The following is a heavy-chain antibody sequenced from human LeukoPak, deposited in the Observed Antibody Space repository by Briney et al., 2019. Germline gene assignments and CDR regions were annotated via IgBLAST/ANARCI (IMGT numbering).Heavy chain of an antibody. J-gene: IGHJ5*02. D-gene: IGHD1-14*01. V-gene: IGHV3-23*01. CDR3: ANKPAGFDP. Sequence: GGSLRLSCTSSGFTFSSDAMTWVRQAPGKGLEWVSSTSGSGDGTYYADSVRGRFTISRDNSKNTLYLQMNSLRAEDTAVYYCANKPAGFDPWGQGTLVTVSS. CDR1: GFTFSSDA. CDR2: TSGSGDGT.